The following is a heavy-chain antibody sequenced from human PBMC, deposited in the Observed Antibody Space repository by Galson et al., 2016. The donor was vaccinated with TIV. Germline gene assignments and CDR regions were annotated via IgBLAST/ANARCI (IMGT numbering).Heavy chain of an antibody. D-gene: IGHD2-2*01. CDR1: GFSISSGYY. V-gene: IGHV4-38-2*02. J-gene: IGHJ6*02. Sequence: TLSLTCTVSGFSISSGYYWGWVRQSPRKGLEWIGNIDHSGITYYNPSFKSRITISVDTSKNQISQTLNSVTAADTAVYYCARDCTSTTCRLYYYGMDVWGPGTTVIVSS. CDR2: IDHSGIT. CDR3: ARDCTSTTCRLYYYGMDV.